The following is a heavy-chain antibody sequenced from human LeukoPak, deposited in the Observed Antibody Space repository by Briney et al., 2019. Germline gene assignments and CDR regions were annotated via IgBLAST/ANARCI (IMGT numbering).Heavy chain of an antibody. V-gene: IGHV1-18*01. CDR1: GYTFTNYG. CDR2: IIVYNGNT. D-gene: IGHD1-26*01. Sequence: ASVKVSCKASGYTFTNYGVSWVRQAPGRGLEWMGWIIVYNGNTNYAQSLQGRVTMTTDTSTSTAYMELRSLRSDDTAVYYFARVIVGATSGDYWGQGTLVTVSS. J-gene: IGHJ4*02. CDR3: ARVIVGATSGDY.